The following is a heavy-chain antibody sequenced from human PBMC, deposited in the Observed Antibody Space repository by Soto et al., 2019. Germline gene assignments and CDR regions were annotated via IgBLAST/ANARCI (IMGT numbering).Heavy chain of an antibody. Sequence: LSLTCAVYGGSFSGYYWSWIRQPPGKGLEWIGEINHSGSTNYNPSLKSRVTISVDTSKNQFSLKLSSVTAADTAVYYCARAMYYYGSGSYPNYYYYGMDVWGQGTTVTVSS. CDR3: ARAMYYYGSGSYPNYYYYGMDV. D-gene: IGHD3-10*01. CDR1: GGSFSGYY. J-gene: IGHJ6*02. CDR2: INHSGST. V-gene: IGHV4-34*01.